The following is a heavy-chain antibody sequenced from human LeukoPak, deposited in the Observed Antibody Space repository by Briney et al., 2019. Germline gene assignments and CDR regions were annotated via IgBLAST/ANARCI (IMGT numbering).Heavy chain of an antibody. J-gene: IGHJ3*02. V-gene: IGHV1-46*01. D-gene: IGHD3-16*01. CDR2: INPSGGST. CDR3: ARGGTSDAFDI. Sequence: ASVKVSCKASGYIFTSYFMHWVRQAPGQGLEWMGLINPSGGSTRYAQKFQGRVTMTRDMSTSTAYMELRSLRSDDTAVYYCARGGTSDAFDIWGQGTMVTVSS. CDR1: GYIFTSYF.